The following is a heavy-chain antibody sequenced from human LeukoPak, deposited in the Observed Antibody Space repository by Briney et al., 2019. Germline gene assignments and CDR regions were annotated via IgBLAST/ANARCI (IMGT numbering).Heavy chain of an antibody. Sequence: PGGSLRLSCAASGFTFSSYSMNWVRQAPGKGLEWVSYISSSSSTIYYADSVKGRFTISRDNAKNSLYLQMNSLRDEDTAVYYCARDPYSPLNYYYYYGMDVWGQGTTVTVSS. D-gene: IGHD2-15*01. CDR2: ISSSSSTI. CDR1: GFTFSSYS. V-gene: IGHV3-48*02. J-gene: IGHJ6*02. CDR3: ARDPYSPLNYYYYYGMDV.